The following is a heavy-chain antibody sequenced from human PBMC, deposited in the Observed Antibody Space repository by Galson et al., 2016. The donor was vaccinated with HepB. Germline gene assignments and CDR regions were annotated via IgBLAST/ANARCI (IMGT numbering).Heavy chain of an antibody. J-gene: IGHJ5*02. CDR3: ARAAVVPDARMVFDP. CDR2: IYHTGTS. V-gene: IGHV4-4*02. Sequence: SETLSLTCDVSGASISDSNWWTWVRQVPGKGLGWIGEIYHTGTSNNNPFLNSRFTLSVDKSRNQFSLNLTSVTAADTAVYYCARAAVVPDARMVFDPWGQGTLVTVSS. CDR1: GASISDSNW. D-gene: IGHD2-2*01.